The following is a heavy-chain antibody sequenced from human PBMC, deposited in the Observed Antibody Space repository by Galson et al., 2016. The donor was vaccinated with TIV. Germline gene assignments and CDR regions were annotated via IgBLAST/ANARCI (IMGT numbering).Heavy chain of an antibody. V-gene: IGHV1-18*01. CDR2: ISGFSGNT. CDR1: GYTFSKYG. CDR3: ARDRGSMTMILVVDYYYGMDV. D-gene: IGHD3-22*01. Sequence: SVKVSCKASGYTFSKYGISWVRQAPGQGLEWMGWISGFSGNTNYARKLQGRVTMTTDTSTGTAFMEVRRLTSDVSAVYYCARDRGSMTMILVVDYYYGMDVWGQGSTVTVSS. J-gene: IGHJ6*02.